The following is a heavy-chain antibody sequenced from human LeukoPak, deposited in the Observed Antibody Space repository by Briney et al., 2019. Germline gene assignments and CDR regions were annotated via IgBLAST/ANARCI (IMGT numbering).Heavy chain of an antibody. CDR2: INSDGSST. D-gene: IGHD3-10*01. CDR3: VSLTYGSGTSLFDY. V-gene: IGHV3-74*01. J-gene: IGHJ4*02. CDR1: GFTFSSYW. Sequence: PGGSLRLSCAASGFTFSSYWMHWVRQAPGKGLVWVSRINSDGSSTTYADSVKGRFTISTETAKNTLYLQMNSLRAEDTAVYYCVSLTYGSGTSLFDYWGQGTLVTVSS.